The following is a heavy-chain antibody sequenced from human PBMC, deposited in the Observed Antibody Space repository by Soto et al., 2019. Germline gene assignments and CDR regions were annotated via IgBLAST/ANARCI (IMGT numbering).Heavy chain of an antibody. Sequence: QVQLQQWGAGLLKPSETLSLTCAVYGGSFSGYYWSWIRQPPGKGLEWIGGINHSGSTNYNPSLKSRVTISVVTSKNQFSLKLSSVTAADTAVYYCARGRRGNIAAAGTGWFYPWGQGTLVTVSS. D-gene: IGHD6-13*01. J-gene: IGHJ5*02. CDR3: ARGRRGNIAAAGTGWFYP. CDR1: GGSFSGYY. CDR2: INHSGST. V-gene: IGHV4-34*01.